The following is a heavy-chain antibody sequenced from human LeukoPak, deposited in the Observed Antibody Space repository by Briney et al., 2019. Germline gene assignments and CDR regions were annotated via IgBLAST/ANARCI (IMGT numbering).Heavy chain of an antibody. CDR1: GGSISSGSYY. V-gene: IGHV4-61*02. CDR3: ARVRIGYCSGGSCYHIDY. J-gene: IGHJ4*02. CDR2: IYTSGST. D-gene: IGHD2-15*01. Sequence: SETLSLTCTVSGGSISSGSYYWSWIRQPAGKGLEWIGRIYTSGSTNYNPSLKSRVTISVDTSKNQFSLKLSSVTAADTAVYYCARVRIGYCSGGSCYHIDYWGQGTLVTVSS.